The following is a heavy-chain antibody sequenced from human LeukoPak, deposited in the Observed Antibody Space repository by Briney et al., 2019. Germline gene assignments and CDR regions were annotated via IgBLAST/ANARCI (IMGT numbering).Heavy chain of an antibody. CDR3: ATVSRVGYGDYYFDY. Sequence: ASVTVSCKVSGYTLTELSMHWVRQAPGKGLEWMGGFDPEDGETIYAQKFQGRVTMTEDTSTDTAYMELSSLRSEDTAVYYCATVSRVGYGDYYFDYWGQGTLVTVSS. J-gene: IGHJ4*02. D-gene: IGHD4-17*01. V-gene: IGHV1-24*01. CDR1: GYTLTELS. CDR2: FDPEDGET.